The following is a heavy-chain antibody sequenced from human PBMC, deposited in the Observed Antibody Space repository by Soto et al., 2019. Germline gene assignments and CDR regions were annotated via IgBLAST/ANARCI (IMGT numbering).Heavy chain of an antibody. Sequence: LRLSCAASGFTFSTTGMNWVRQAPGKGLEWVSYIRSGSEYIFHADSVKGRLTTSRDNAKNSVYLKMNNLRVEDTAVYYCAKDNGSGCDWLRVGDASDIWGQG. CDR2: IRSGSEYI. V-gene: IGHV3-21*01. J-gene: IGHJ3*02. D-gene: IGHD5-12*01. CDR3: AKDNGSGCDWLRVGDASDI. CDR1: GFTFSTTG.